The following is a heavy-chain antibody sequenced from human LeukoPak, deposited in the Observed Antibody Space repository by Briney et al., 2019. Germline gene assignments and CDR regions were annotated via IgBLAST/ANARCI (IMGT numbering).Heavy chain of an antibody. CDR1: GGSFSDYY. V-gene: IGHV4-34*01. D-gene: IGHD3/OR15-3a*01. CDR3: ASLKGLEHYYYMDV. Sequence: PSETLSLTCAIYGGSFSDYYWSWIRQPPGKGLEWIGEINHSGSTNYNPSLKSRVTISVDTSKNQFSLKLSSVTAADTAVYYCASLKGLEHYYYMDVWGKGTTVTVSS. J-gene: IGHJ6*03. CDR2: INHSGST.